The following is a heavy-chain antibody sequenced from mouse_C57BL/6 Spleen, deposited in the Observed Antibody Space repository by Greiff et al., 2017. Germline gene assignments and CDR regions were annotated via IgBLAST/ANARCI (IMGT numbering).Heavy chain of an antibody. D-gene: IGHD1-1*01. CDR3: ARSHYYGSSCYAMDY. V-gene: IGHV1-54*01. CDR2: INPGSGGT. CDR1: GYAFTNYL. J-gene: IGHJ4*01. Sequence: VQLQQSGAELVRPGTSVKVSCKASGYAFTNYLIEWVKQRPGQGLEWIGVINPGSGGTNYNEKFKGKATLTADKSSSTAYMQLSSLTSEDSAVYFCARSHYYGSSCYAMDYWGQGTSVTVSS.